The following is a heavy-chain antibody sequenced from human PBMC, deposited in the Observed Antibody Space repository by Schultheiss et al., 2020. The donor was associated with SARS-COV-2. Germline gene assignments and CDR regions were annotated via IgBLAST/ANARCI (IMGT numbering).Heavy chain of an antibody. CDR1: GFTFSDYA. V-gene: IGHV3-23*01. J-gene: IGHJ5*02. Sequence: GESLKISCAASGFTFSDYAMTWARQAPGMGLEWVSVISASGDTTYYADSVKGRFTISRDNSRNTLYLQMNSLRAEDTAVYYCAKRPYSGSYWFDPWGQGTLVTVSS. CDR3: AKRPYSGSYWFDP. CDR2: ISASGDTT. D-gene: IGHD1-26*01.